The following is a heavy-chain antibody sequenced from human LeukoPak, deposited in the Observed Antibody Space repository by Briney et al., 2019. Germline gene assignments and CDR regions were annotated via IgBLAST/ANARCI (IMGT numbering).Heavy chain of an antibody. D-gene: IGHD3-3*01. V-gene: IGHV3-74*01. CDR2: INSDGTIT. J-gene: IGHJ4*02. Sequence: TGGSLRLSCAASTFTFSRYWMHWVRQAPGKGLVWVSRINSDGTITYYADSVKGRFTISRDNTKNTLYLQMNSLRTEDTAVYYCARDRAAFGVVQVGYWGQGTLVTVSS. CDR3: ARDRAAFGVVQVGY. CDR1: TFTFSRYW.